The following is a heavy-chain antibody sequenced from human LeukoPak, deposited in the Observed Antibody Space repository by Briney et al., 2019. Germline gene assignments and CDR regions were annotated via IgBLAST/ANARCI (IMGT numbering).Heavy chain of an antibody. CDR2: IIPIFGTA. D-gene: IGHD4-11*01. V-gene: IGHV1-69*06. J-gene: IGHJ5*02. CDR1: GGTFSSYA. CDR3: ARIPPPHSSNPYGNWFDP. Sequence: SVKVSCKASGGTFSSYAISWARQAPGQGLEWMGGIIPIFGTANYAQKFQGRVTITADKSTSTAYMELSSLRSEDTAVYYCARIPPPHSSNPYGNWFDPWGQGTLVTVSS.